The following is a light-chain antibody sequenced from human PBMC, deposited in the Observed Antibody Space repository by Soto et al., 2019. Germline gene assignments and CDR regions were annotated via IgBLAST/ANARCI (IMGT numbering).Light chain of an antibody. Sequence: DIQMTQSPSSLSASVADRVTITCRASQSISSWLAWYQQKPGKAPKLLIYKASSLESGVPSRFSGSGSGTEFTLTISSLQPDDFATYYCQQYNSYSQTFGQGTKVDI. CDR2: KAS. CDR3: QQYNSYSQT. J-gene: IGKJ1*01. CDR1: QSISSW. V-gene: IGKV1-5*03.